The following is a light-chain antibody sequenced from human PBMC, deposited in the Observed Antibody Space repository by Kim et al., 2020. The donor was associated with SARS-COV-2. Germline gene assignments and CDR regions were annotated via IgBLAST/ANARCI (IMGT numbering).Light chain of an antibody. Sequence: IQLTQSPSSLSASVGDRVTVTCRASQDIRSYLAWYQQKPGTAPKLLIYTASTLQSGVPSRFSGSGSGTDFTLTISSLQPEDFATYYCQQLNSYPFTFGPGTKVDIK. J-gene: IGKJ3*01. CDR3: QQLNSYPFT. V-gene: IGKV1-9*01. CDR2: TAS. CDR1: QDIRSY.